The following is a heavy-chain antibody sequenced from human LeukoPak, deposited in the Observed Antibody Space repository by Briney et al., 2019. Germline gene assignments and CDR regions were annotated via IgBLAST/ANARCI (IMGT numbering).Heavy chain of an antibody. CDR3: ARGVYIAAAQYAY. CDR1: GGSISSYY. D-gene: IGHD6-13*01. J-gene: IGHJ4*02. V-gene: IGHV4-59*01. Sequence: SETLSLTCTVSGGSISSYYWSWIRQPPGKGLEWIGYIYYSGTINYNPSLKSRVTIPVDTSKNQFSLKLSSVTAADTAVYYCARGVYIAAAQYAYWGQGTLVTVSS. CDR2: IYYSGTI.